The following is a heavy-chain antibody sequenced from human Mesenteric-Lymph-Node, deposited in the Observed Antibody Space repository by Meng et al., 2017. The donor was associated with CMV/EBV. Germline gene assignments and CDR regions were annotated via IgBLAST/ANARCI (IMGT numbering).Heavy chain of an antibody. CDR2: INRDGSDN. CDR1: GFIFSSYW. V-gene: IGHV3-7*03. J-gene: IGHJ4*02. D-gene: IGHD3-3*01. CDR3: AKEILVTIYGVVFRGLDY. Sequence: GGSLRLSCVASGFIFSSYWITWVRQGPGTGLERVANINRDGSDNYYVDSVKGRFTISRDNSKNTLYLQMNSLTAEDTAVYFCAKEILVTIYGVVFRGLDYWGQGTLVTVSS.